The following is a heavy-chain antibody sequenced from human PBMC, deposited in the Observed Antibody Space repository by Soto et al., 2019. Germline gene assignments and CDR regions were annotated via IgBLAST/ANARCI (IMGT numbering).Heavy chain of an antibody. CDR1: GYTFTAYA. CDR2: INTGNGDT. V-gene: IGHV1-3*04. Sequence: ASVKVSCKASGYTFTAYAIHWVRQAPGQRLEWMGWINTGNGDTKYSQNFQGRVAMTTDTSTRTAYMDLRSLRSDDTAVYYCAMVDVYVTPSPQDVWGQGTTVTVSS. D-gene: IGHD3-16*01. J-gene: IGHJ6*02. CDR3: AMVDVYVTPSPQDV.